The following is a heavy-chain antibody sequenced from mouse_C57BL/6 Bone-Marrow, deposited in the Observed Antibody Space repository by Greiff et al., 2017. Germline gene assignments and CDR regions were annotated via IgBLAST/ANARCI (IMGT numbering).Heavy chain of an antibody. J-gene: IGHJ4*01. CDR3: AWGYYCGSSPCY. CDR1: GYTFTSYW. D-gene: IGHD1-1*01. Sequence: QVQLKQSGAELVKPGASVKLSCKASGYTFTSYWMHWVKQRPGQCLEWIGMIHPNSGSTNYNEKFKSKATLTVDKSSSTAYMQLSSLTSEDSAVYYCAWGYYCGSSPCYWGQGTSVTVSS. CDR2: IHPNSGST. V-gene: IGHV1-64*01.